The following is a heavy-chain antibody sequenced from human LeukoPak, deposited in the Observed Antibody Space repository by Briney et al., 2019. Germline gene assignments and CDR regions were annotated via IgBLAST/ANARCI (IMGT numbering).Heavy chain of an antibody. Sequence: GGSLRLSCAASGFTFSSYGMHWVRQAPGKGLEWVAVIWYDGSNKYYADSVKGRFTISRDNSKNTLYLQMNSLRAEDTAVYYCAREPNSKGVGYSSSWYYWIENYYYYYGMDVWGQGTTVTVS. D-gene: IGHD6-13*01. J-gene: IGHJ6*02. V-gene: IGHV3-33*01. CDR1: GFTFSSYG. CDR3: AREPNSKGVGYSSSWYYWIENYYYYYGMDV. CDR2: IWYDGSNK.